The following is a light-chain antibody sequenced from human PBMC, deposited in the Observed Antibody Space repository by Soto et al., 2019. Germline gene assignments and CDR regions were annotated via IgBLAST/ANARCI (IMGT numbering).Light chain of an antibody. Sequence: QAVVTQPPSASGTPGQRVTISCSGSSSNIGTNTVHWYQQVPGAAPKLLIYNDNLRPSGVPDRLSGSKSGTSASLAISGLQSEDEADYYCVTWDDSLNGSYVFGTGTKVTVL. V-gene: IGLV1-44*01. CDR2: NDN. CDR1: SSNIGTNT. J-gene: IGLJ1*01. CDR3: VTWDDSLNGSYV.